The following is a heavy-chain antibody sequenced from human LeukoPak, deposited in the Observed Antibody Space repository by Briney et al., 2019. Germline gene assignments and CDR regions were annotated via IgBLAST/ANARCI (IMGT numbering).Heavy chain of an antibody. J-gene: IGHJ2*01. CDR2: IYYSGST. Sequence: SETLSLTCTVSGGSISSYYWSWIRQPPGKGLEWIGYIYYSGSTNYNPSLKSRVTISVDTSKNQFSLKLSSVTAADTAVYYCARDGSTSSLWFFDLWGRGTLVTVSS. CDR1: GGSISSYY. D-gene: IGHD6-6*01. V-gene: IGHV4-59*12. CDR3: ARDGSTSSLWFFDL.